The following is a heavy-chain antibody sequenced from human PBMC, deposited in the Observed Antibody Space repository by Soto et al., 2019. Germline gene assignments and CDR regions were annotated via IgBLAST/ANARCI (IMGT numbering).Heavy chain of an antibody. V-gene: IGHV3-48*02. D-gene: IGHD2-21*02. J-gene: IGHJ4*01. CDR2: ISSSSENI. CDR3: ARLPKGSVVTG. CDR1: GFSFRDHS. Sequence: PGGSLRLSCFGSGFSFRDHSMNWVRQPPGKGLQWISYISSSSENIYYADSVKGRFTVSRDNAKNTLFLQMNSLRDDDSAIYYCARLPKGSVVTGWGQGSLVTVSS.